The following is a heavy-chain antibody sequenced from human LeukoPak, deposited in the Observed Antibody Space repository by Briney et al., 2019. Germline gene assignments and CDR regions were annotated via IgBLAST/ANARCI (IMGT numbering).Heavy chain of an antibody. CDR3: ARESSGSYYSY. CDR1: GYTFTGYY. Sequence: ASVKVSCKASGYTFTGYYMHWVRQAPGQGLEWMGWINPNRGGTNSAQKFQGRVTMTRDTSISTAYMELSRLRSDDTAVYYCARESSGSYYSYWGQGTLVTVSS. J-gene: IGHJ4*02. CDR2: INPNRGGT. D-gene: IGHD1-26*01. V-gene: IGHV1-2*02.